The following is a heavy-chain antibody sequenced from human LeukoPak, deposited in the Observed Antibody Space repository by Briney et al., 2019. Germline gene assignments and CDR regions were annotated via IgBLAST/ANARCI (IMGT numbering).Heavy chain of an antibody. V-gene: IGHV3-33*01. CDR1: GFTFSSYG. D-gene: IGHD2-21*02. Sequence: PGGSLRLSCAASGFTFSSYGMHWVRQAPGKGLEWVAVIWYDGSNKYYADSVKGRFTISRDNSKNTLYLQMNSLRAEDTAVYYCASPGSYCGGDCYPELYYFDYWGQGTLVTVSS. CDR2: IWYDGSNK. J-gene: IGHJ4*02. CDR3: ASPGSYCGGDCYPELYYFDY.